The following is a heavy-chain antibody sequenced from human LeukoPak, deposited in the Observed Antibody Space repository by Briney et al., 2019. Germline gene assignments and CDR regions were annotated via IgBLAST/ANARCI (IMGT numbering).Heavy chain of an antibody. D-gene: IGHD3-3*01. J-gene: IGHJ4*02. V-gene: IGHV3-48*03. CDR1: GFTFKSFA. CDR3: VRSLSWSGFDG. Sequence: GGSQRLSCAASGFTFKSFAMSWVRQAPGKGLEWLAYISASVGTIHYADSVKGRFTMSRDNSQSPPYLQMNSLRVEDTAVYYCVRSLSWSGFDGWGQGTLVTVSS. CDR2: ISASVGTI.